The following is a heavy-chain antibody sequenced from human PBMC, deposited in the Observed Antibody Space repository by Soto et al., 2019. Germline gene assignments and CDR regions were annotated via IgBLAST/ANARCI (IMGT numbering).Heavy chain of an antibody. CDR3: AHRATMTIFGLIIDNGIWFDP. CDR1: GVSPSTFWAA. J-gene: IGHJ5*02. Sequence: PTLGNPPQTLTLTCTLSGVSPSTFWAAVGWGRHPPGRALGWFALIYWDGDKRYNASLGNRLTITKDTSMNQVVLTLTNVDPADTATYYCAHRATMTIFGLIIDNGIWFDPWGQGTRVTVSS. V-gene: IGHV2-5*02. CDR2: IYWDGDK. D-gene: IGHD3-3*01.